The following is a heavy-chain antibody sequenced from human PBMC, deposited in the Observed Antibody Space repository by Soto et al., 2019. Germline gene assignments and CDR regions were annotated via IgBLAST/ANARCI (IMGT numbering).Heavy chain of an antibody. CDR2: IYYSGST. Sequence: QVQLQESGPGLVKPSQTLSLTCTVSGGSISSGDYYWSWIRQPPGKGLEWIGYIYYSGSTYYNLSLTSRLNISVDTSKNQFSLRLSSVTAADTAVYYCARAYLGGTLCGSGMDVWGQGTTVTVSS. CDR1: GGSISSGDYY. CDR3: ARAYLGGTLCGSGMDV. D-gene: IGHD6-19*01. V-gene: IGHV4-30-4*01. J-gene: IGHJ6*02.